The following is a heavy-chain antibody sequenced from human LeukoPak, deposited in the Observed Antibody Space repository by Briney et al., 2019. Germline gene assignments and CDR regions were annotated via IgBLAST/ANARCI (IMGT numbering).Heavy chain of an antibody. CDR3: AKAWSGTVGFDI. J-gene: IGHJ3*02. CDR2: ISFDGSHQ. D-gene: IGHD6-13*01. Sequence: PGGSLRLSCSASGFVYSDYPLHWIRQSPGKGPEWVAVISFDGSHQYYADSVKGRFTVSRDTSKNTLFLQMNRLTIEDTAVYYCAKAWSGTVGFDIWGQGTVVTVSS. V-gene: IGHV3-30*01. CDR1: GFVYSDYP.